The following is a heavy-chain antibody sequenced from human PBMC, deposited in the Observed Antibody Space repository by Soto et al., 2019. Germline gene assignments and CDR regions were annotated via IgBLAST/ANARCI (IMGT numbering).Heavy chain of an antibody. D-gene: IGHD1-26*01. Sequence: WIRKKTGKGLEWVSSISSSSSYIYYADSVKGRFTISRDNAKNSLYLQMNSLRAEDTAVYYCARGRATVGYHGMDVCGQATTLT. V-gene: IGHV3-21*01. J-gene: IGHJ6*02. CDR3: ARGRATVGYHGMDV. CDR2: ISSSSSYI.